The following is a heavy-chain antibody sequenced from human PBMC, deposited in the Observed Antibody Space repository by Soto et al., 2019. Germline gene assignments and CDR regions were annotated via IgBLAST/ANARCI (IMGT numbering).Heavy chain of an antibody. Sequence: GGSLRLSCAASGFTFSNYAMSWVRQAPGKGLEWVSVITDSGFGTYYADSVKGRFTISRDNSKNTLYLQMNSVRVEDTAVYFCAKRLRVAAASFDYWGQGTLVTVSS. J-gene: IGHJ4*02. CDR3: AKRLRVAAASFDY. CDR2: ITDSGFGT. V-gene: IGHV3-23*01. CDR1: GFTFSNYA. D-gene: IGHD6-25*01.